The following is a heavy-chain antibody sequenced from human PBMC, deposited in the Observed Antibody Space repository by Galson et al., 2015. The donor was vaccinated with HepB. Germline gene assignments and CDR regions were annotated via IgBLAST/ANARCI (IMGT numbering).Heavy chain of an antibody. Sequence: QSGAEVKKPGESLKISCQGSGYSFIGYWIGWVRQMPGKGLEWMGIIYPGDSDTRYSPSFPGQVTISVAKSISTTYLQWSSLKASDTAMYYCARVGVTVTNRENLFDPWGQGTLVTGSS. CDR3: ARVGVTVTNRENLFDP. CDR1: GYSFIGYW. CDR2: IYPGDSDT. D-gene: IGHD4-17*01. J-gene: IGHJ5*02. V-gene: IGHV5-51*01.